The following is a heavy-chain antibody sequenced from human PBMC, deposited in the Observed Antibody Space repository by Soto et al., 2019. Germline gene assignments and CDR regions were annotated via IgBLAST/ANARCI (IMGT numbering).Heavy chain of an antibody. CDR2: IYYSGST. V-gene: IGHV4-61*01. Sequence: SETLSLTCTVSGGSVSSGSYYWSWIRQPPGKGLEWIGYIYYSGSTNYNPSLKSRVTISVDTSKNQFSLKLSSVTAADTAVYYCARGDHGFDYWGHGTLVTVSS. J-gene: IGHJ5*01. CDR3: ARGDHGFDY. CDR1: GGSVSSGSYY.